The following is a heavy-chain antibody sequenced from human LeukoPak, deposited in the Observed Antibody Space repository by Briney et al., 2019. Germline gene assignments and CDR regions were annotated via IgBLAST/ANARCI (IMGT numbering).Heavy chain of an antibody. V-gene: IGHV4-59*01. Sequence: SETLSLTCTVSGGSISSYYWSWIRQPPGKGLEWIGYIYYSGSTNYNPSLKSRVTISVDTSKNQFSLKLSSVTAADTAMYYCARAYSGWYWFDPWGQGTLVTVSS. CDR3: ARAYSGWYWFDP. CDR1: GGSISSYY. D-gene: IGHD6-19*01. CDR2: IYYSGST. J-gene: IGHJ5*02.